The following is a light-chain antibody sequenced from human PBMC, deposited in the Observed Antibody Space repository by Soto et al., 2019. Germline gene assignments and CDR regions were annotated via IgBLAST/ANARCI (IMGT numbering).Light chain of an antibody. CDR2: EDS. Sequence: SYELTQPPSVSVAPGQTARITCGGNNIGSKSVHWYQQKPGQAPVLVVYEDSDRPSGIPERFSGSNSGNTATLTISRVEAGDEADYYCQVWDSIGVFGTGTKVTVL. J-gene: IGLJ1*01. CDR1: NIGSKS. CDR3: QVWDSIGV. V-gene: IGLV3-21*02.